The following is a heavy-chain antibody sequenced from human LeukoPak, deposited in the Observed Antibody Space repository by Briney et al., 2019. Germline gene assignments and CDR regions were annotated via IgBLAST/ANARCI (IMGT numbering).Heavy chain of an antibody. V-gene: IGHV3-23*01. CDR3: AKDLDQDAVRRGTLSDY. J-gene: IGHJ4*02. D-gene: IGHD3/OR15-3a*01. CDR1: GFTFSTYA. CDR2: ISGGVGST. Sequence: PGGSLRLSCAASGFTFSTYAMSWVRQAPGKGLEWVSTISGGVGSTYYADSVKGRFTISRDNSKNTLYLQMNSLRAEDTAVYYCAKDLDQDAVRRGTLSDYWGQGTLVTVSS.